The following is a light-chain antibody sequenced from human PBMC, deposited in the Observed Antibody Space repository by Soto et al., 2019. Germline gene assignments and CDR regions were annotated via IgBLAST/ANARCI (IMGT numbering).Light chain of an antibody. V-gene: IGKV1-5*01. CDR1: QDIGKW. CDR2: DAS. Sequence: DIQMTQSPSSVSASVGDRVTITCLASQDIGKWLAWYQLKPGKAPTLLIYDASSLESGVPSRFSGSGSGTEFTLTISSLQPDDFATYYCQQYNSWTFGQGTKVDI. CDR3: QQYNSWT. J-gene: IGKJ1*01.